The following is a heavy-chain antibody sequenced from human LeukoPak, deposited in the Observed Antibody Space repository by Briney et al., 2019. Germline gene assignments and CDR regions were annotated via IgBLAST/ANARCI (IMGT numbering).Heavy chain of an antibody. D-gene: IGHD3-10*01. J-gene: IGHJ6*03. V-gene: IGHV3-20*04. Sequence: PGESLRLSCAASGFTFDDYGMSWVRQAPGKGLEWVSGINWNGGSTGYADSVKGRFTISRDNAKNSLYLQMNSLRAEDTALYYCARDYGSGSYDNYYYYYMDVWGKGTTVTVSS. CDR2: INWNGGST. CDR3: ARDYGSGSYDNYYYYYMDV. CDR1: GFTFDDYG.